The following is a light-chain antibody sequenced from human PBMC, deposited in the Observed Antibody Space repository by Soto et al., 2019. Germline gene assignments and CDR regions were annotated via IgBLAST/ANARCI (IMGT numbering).Light chain of an antibody. Sequence: QSALTQPASVSGSPGQSITISCTGTSSDVGGYNYVSWYQQHPGKAPKLMIYKVSNRPSGVSNRFSGSKSGNTASLTISGLQAEDEADYYCSSYTSSSTLWVFGGGTKVTVL. CDR2: KVS. CDR3: SSYTSSSTLWV. J-gene: IGLJ3*02. V-gene: IGLV2-14*01. CDR1: SSDVGGYNY.